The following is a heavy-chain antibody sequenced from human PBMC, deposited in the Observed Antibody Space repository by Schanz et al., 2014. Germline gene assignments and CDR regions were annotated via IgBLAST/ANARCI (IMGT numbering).Heavy chain of an antibody. CDR2: IHHSGSI. D-gene: IGHD3-22*01. CDR1: GGPFSGYF. Sequence: QVQLQQWGAGLLKPSETLSLTCAVYGGPFSGYFWSWIRQSPGKGLQWIGEIHHSGSIIYNPSLRGGAPIPRDPSKNHFSRKLPPVTAADTALYYCSRHSDNSGYRDGSYYFSYGVDVWGRGTTVTVSS. J-gene: IGHJ6*02. CDR3: SRHSDNSGYRDGSYYFSYGVDV. V-gene: IGHV4-34*01.